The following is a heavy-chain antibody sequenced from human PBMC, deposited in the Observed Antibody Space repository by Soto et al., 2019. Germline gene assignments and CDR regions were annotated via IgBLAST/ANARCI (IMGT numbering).Heavy chain of an antibody. Sequence: EVQLVESGGGLVQPGRSLRLSCAASGFTFDDYAMHWVRQAPGKGLEWVSGISWNSGSIGYADSVKGRFTISRDNAKNSLYLQMNSLRAEDTALYYCARSLGWRYSGFQAFDYWGQGTLVTVSS. CDR1: GFTFDDYA. D-gene: IGHD2-15*01. CDR3: ARSLGWRYSGFQAFDY. J-gene: IGHJ4*02. CDR2: ISWNSGSI. V-gene: IGHV3-9*01.